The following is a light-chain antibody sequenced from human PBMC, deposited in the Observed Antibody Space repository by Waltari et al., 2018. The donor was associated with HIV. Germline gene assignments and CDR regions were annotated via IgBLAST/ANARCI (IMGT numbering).Light chain of an antibody. V-gene: IGKV3-15*01. CDR3: QQYGRSRIPI. Sequence: EIVLTQSPATLSVSPGDRVTLSCRASESVSSNLAWYQQKPGQAPRLVFYGASSRATGIPDRFSGSGSGTEFTLTISSLQSEDFAVYYCQQYGRSRIPIFGGGTKVEIK. J-gene: IGKJ4*01. CDR2: GAS. CDR1: ESVSSN.